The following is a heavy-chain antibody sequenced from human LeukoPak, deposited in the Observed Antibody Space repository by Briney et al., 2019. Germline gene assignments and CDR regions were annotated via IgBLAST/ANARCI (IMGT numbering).Heavy chain of an antibody. CDR3: TLYGDYEAY. Sequence: PGGSLKLSCAASGFTFSGSAMHWLRQASGKGLEWVGRIRSKANSYATAYAASVKGRFTISRDDSKNTAYLQMNSLKTEDTAVYYCTLYGDYEAYWGQGTLVTVSS. CDR2: IRSKANSYAT. CDR1: GFTFSGSA. V-gene: IGHV3-73*01. D-gene: IGHD4-17*01. J-gene: IGHJ4*02.